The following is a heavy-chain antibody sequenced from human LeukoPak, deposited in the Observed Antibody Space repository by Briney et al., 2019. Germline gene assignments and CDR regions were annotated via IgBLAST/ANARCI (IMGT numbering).Heavy chain of an antibody. J-gene: IGHJ4*02. CDR1: GFTFSSYW. V-gene: IGHV3-7*01. CDR2: IKEDGSET. D-gene: IGHD3-22*01. Sequence: PGGSLRLTCAASGFTFSSYWMSWVRQAPGKGLEWVANIKEDGSETYYVDSVRGRFTISRDNAKNSLYLQMNSLRAEDMAVYYCARAMIVVATYYFDYWGQGTLVTVSS. CDR3: ARAMIVVATYYFDY.